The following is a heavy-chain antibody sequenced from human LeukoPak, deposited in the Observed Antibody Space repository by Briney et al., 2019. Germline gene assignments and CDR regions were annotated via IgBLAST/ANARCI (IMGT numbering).Heavy chain of an antibody. CDR3: ASGGILTGYYDDY. CDR2: IHSSGTT. Sequence: SETLSLTCTVSGVSMNYYFWNWIRQPAGEGLQWIGRIHSSGTTNYNPSLKSRVTMSIDMSKNQFSLRLTSVTAADTAVYYCASGGILTGYYDDYWGQGTLVTVSS. CDR1: GVSMNYYF. V-gene: IGHV4-4*07. J-gene: IGHJ4*02. D-gene: IGHD3-9*01.